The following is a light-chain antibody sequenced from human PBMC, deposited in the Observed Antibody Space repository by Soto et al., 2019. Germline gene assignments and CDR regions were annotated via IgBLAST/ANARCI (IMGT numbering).Light chain of an antibody. CDR2: AAS. Sequence: DIRMTQSPSSLSASVGDRVTITCRASQSIGKYLSWFQQTPGNAHKLLIYAASGLQSGVPSCFSGSGSGTDFTLTINSLQREDFATYYCQQTYKTPLTFGGGTKVDIK. J-gene: IGKJ4*01. CDR3: QQTYKTPLT. CDR1: QSIGKY. V-gene: IGKV1-39*01.